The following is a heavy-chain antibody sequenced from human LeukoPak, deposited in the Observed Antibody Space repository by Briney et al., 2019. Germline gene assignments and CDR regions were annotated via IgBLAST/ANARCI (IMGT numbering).Heavy chain of an antibody. CDR1: GSAFTSYS. J-gene: IGHJ4*02. V-gene: IGHV3-21*01. CDR3: AREIPEGYWSGYIDS. CDR2: ISSGYI. Sequence: GGSLRLSCVASGSAFTSYSMIWVRQAPGNGLDWVSSISSGYIYYADSVKGRFTISRDNAKNSLYLQMTSLRAEDTAVYYCAREIPEGYWSGYIDSWGQGTLVTVSS. D-gene: IGHD3-3*01.